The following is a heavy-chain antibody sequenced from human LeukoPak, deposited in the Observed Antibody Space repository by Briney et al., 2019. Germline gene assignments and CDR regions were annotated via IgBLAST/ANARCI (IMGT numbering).Heavy chain of an antibody. CDR3: ARTDPQLALDY. Sequence: GGSLRLSCVVSGXSISSYEVNWVRQAPGKGQEWVSYISSTGRITYYADSVRGRFTISRDNAKNSLYLQMNRLTAEDTAIYYCARTDPQLALDYWGQGTLVTVSS. CDR2: ISSTGRIT. J-gene: IGHJ4*02. V-gene: IGHV3-48*03. CDR1: GXSISSYE. D-gene: IGHD6-13*01.